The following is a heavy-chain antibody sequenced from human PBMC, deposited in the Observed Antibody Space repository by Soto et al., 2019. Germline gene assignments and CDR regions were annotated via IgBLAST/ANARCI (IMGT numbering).Heavy chain of an antibody. V-gene: IGHV3-7*03. CDR3: ARDSWGYSSPGPFDY. CDR2: IKQDGSEK. Sequence: PGGSLRLSCAASGFTFSSYWMSRVRQAPGKGLEWVANIKQDGSEKYYVDSVKGRFTISRDNAKNSLYLQMNSLRAEDTAVYYCARDSWGYSSPGPFDYWGQGTLVTVSS. J-gene: IGHJ4*02. D-gene: IGHD6-13*01. CDR1: GFTFSSYW.